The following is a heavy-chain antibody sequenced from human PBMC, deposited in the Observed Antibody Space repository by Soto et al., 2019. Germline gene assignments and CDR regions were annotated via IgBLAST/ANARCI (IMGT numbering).Heavy chain of an antibody. D-gene: IGHD3-10*01. J-gene: IGHJ3*02. CDR2: IGTAGDT. Sequence: GGSLRLSCAASGFTFSSYDMHWVRQATGKGLEWVSAIGTAGDTYYPGSVKGRFTISRENAKNSLYLQMNSLRAGDTAVYYCARDDGGSDGAGAFDIWGQGTMVTVSS. V-gene: IGHV3-13*01. CDR3: ARDDGGSDGAGAFDI. CDR1: GFTFSSYD.